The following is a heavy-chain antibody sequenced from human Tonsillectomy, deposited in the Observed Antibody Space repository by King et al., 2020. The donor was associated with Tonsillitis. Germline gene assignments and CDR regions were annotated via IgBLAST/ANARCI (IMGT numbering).Heavy chain of an antibody. CDR1: GYSFTRHW. D-gene: IGHD3-10*01. J-gene: IGHJ4*02. CDR3: ARLSPSEGSVTYWADY. Sequence: VQLVESGAEVKKPGESLKISCKGFGYSFTRHWIGWVRQMPGKGLEWMGIIYPGDSDTRYSPSFQGQVIISADKSISTAYLQRSNLKASDTAMYYCARLSPSEGSVTYWADYWGQGNLVTVSS. CDR2: IYPGDSDT. V-gene: IGHV5-51*01.